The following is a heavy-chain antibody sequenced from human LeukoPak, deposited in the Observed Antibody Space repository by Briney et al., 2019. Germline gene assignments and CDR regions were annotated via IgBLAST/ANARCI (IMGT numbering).Heavy chain of an antibody. D-gene: IGHD3-3*01. CDR1: GYTFTNYG. Sequence: GASVKVSCKASGYTFTNYGISWVRQAPGQGLEWMGWISAYNGNTNYAQKLQGRVTMTTDTSTSTAYMELRSLRSDDTAVYYCARVGTIFGVVITAGHFDYWGQGTLVTVS. J-gene: IGHJ4*02. CDR3: ARVGTIFGVVITAGHFDY. CDR2: ISAYNGNT. V-gene: IGHV1-18*01.